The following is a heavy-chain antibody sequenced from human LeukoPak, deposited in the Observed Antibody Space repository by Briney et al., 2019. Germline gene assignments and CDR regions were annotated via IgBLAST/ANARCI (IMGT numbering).Heavy chain of an antibody. CDR3: VPPPAGLHRICSTEYPQD. Sequence: GGSLRLSCAASGLSFSGYDMYWVRQAPGKGLEWVAYISTSGSNIDYADSVKGRFIISRDNGKSSVFLQMNSLRVEDTALYYCVPPPAGLHRICSTEYPQDWGQGTLVIVSS. J-gene: IGHJ1*01. CDR2: ISTSGSNI. V-gene: IGHV3-48*03. D-gene: IGHD2-2*01. CDR1: GLSFSGYD.